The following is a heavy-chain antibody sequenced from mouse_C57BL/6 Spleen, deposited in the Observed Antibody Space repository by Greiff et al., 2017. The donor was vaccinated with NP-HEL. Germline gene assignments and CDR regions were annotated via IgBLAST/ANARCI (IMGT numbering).Heavy chain of an antibody. CDR3: ARDKSKKAMDY. Sequence: EVKLEESGPGLVKPSQSLSLTCSVTGYSITSGYYWNWIRQFPGNKLEWMGYISYDGSNNYNPSLKNRISITRDTSKNQFFLKLNSVTTEDTATYYCARDKSKKAMDYWGQGTSVTVSS. V-gene: IGHV3-6*01. J-gene: IGHJ4*01. D-gene: IGHD2-5*01. CDR1: GYSITSGYY. CDR2: ISYDGSN.